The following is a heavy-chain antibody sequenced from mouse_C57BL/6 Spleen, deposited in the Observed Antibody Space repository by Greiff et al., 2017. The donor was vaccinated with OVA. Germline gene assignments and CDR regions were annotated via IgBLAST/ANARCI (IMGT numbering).Heavy chain of an antibody. CDR1: GYTFTSYW. CDR3: ARLTTTVVAPASY. V-gene: IGHV1-53*01. J-gene: IGHJ3*01. Sequence: QVQLQQPGAELVMPGASVKLSCKASGYTFTSYWMHWVKQRPGQGLEWIGNINPSNGGPNYNEKFKSKATLTVDKSSSTAYMQLSSLTSEDSAVYYCARLTTTVVAPASYWGQGTLVTVSA. D-gene: IGHD1-1*01. CDR2: INPSNGGP.